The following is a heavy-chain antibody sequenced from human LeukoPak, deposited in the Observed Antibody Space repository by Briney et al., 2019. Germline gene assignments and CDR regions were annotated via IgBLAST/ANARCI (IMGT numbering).Heavy chain of an antibody. J-gene: IGHJ5*02. CDR2: INPNSGGT. V-gene: IGHV1-2*02. Sequence: ASVKVSCKASGYTFTNYGISWVRQAPGQGLEWMGWINPNSGGTNYAQKFQGRVTMTRDTSISTAYMELSRLRSDDTAVYYCARGPLITMIVVGARNWFDPWGQGTLVTVSS. D-gene: IGHD3-22*01. CDR3: ARGPLITMIVVGARNWFDP. CDR1: GYTFTNYG.